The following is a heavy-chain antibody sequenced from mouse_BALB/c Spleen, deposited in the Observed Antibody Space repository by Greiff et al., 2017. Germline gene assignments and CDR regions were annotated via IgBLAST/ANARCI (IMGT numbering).Heavy chain of an antibody. V-gene: IGHV3-6*02. J-gene: IGHJ3*01. D-gene: IGHD4-1*01. CDR1: GYSITSGYY. CDR3: ARDGDWGAWFAY. CDR2: ISYDGSN. Sequence: QLQQSGPGLVKPSQSLSLTCSVTGYSITSGYYWNWIRQFPGNKLEWMGYISYDGSNNYNPSLKNRISITRDTSKNQFFLKLNSVTTEDTATYYCARDGDWGAWFAYWGQGTLVTVSA.